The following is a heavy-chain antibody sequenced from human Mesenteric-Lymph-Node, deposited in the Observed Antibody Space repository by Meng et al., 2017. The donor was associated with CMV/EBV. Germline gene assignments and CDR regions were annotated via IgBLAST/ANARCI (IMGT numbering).Heavy chain of an antibody. D-gene: IGHD2-2*02. J-gene: IGHJ6*02. Sequence: SVKVSCKASGGTFGSYAISWVRQAPGQGLEWMGGIIPIFGTANYAQKFQGRVTITTDESTSTAYMELSSLRSEDTAVYYCASRSVKLGYCSSTSCYTDYYYGMDVWGQGTTVTVSS. CDR2: IIPIFGTA. CDR3: ASRSVKLGYCSSTSCYTDYYYGMDV. CDR1: GGTFGSYA. V-gene: IGHV1-69*05.